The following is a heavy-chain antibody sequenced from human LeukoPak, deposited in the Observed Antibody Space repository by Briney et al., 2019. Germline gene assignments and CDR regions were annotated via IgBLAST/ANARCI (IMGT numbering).Heavy chain of an antibody. CDR2: IYYSGST. D-gene: IGHD5-24*01. CDR3: ARRRDGYNYSDY. Sequence: SETLSLTCTVSGGSISSSSYYWGWIRQPPGKGLEWIGSIYYSGSTYYNPSLKSRVTIPVDTSKNQFSLKLSSVTAADTAVYYCARRRDGYNYSDYWGQGTLVTVSS. V-gene: IGHV4-39*01. CDR1: GGSISSSSYY. J-gene: IGHJ4*02.